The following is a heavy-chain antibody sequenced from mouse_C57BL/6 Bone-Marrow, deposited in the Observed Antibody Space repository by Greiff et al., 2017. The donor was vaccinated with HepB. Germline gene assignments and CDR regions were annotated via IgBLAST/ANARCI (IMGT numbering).Heavy chain of an antibody. Sequence: EVMLVESGGGLVQSGRSLRLSCATSGFTFSDFYMEWVRQAPGKGLEWIAASRNKANDYTTEYSASVKGRFIVSRDTSQSILYLQMNALRAEDTAIYYCARDADGSFFMDYWGQGTSVTVSS. CDR3: ARDADGSFFMDY. D-gene: IGHD1-1*01. CDR1: GFTFSDFY. V-gene: IGHV7-1*01. J-gene: IGHJ4*01. CDR2: SRNKANDYTT.